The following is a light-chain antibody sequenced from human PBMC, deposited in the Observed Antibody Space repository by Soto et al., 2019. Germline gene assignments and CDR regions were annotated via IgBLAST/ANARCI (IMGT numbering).Light chain of an antibody. Sequence: EIVLTQSPGTLSLSPGERATLSCRASQSVSSSYLAWYQQKPGQAPRLLIYGASTRATGIPARFSGSGSGTEFTLTISSLQSEDFAVYYCQQYNNWPPITFGPGTKVD. V-gene: IGKV3-15*01. CDR2: GAS. J-gene: IGKJ3*01. CDR3: QQYNNWPPIT. CDR1: QSVSSSY.